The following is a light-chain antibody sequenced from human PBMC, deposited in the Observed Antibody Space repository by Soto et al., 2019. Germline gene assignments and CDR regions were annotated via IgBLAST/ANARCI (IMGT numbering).Light chain of an antibody. Sequence: QSVLTQPPSVSGAPGQRVTISCTGSSSNIGAGYDVHWYQQLPGTAPKLLIYGDNNRPSGVPDRFSGSKSGTSASLAITGLQAEDEADYYCQSYDNRLYGSGVFGGGTKLTVL. V-gene: IGLV1-40*01. J-gene: IGLJ3*02. CDR1: SSNIGAGYD. CDR3: QSYDNRLYGSGV. CDR2: GDN.